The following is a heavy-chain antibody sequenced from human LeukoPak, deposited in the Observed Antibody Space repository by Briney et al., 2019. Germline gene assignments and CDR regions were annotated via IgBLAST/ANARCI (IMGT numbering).Heavy chain of an antibody. CDR2: ITADNGNT. V-gene: IGHV1-18*01. Sequence: ASVKVSCKASGGTFSSYVINWVRQAPGQGLEWMGWITADNGNTNYAQKFQGRVTMTTDTSTSTVYMELRSMRSDDTAVYYCATKTDSSGYYSHDDAFDIWGQGTMVTVSS. CDR3: ATKTDSSGYYSHDDAFDI. CDR1: GGTFSSYV. D-gene: IGHD3-22*01. J-gene: IGHJ3*02.